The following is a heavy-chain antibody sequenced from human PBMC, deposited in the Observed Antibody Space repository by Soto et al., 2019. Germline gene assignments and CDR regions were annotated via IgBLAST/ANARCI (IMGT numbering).Heavy chain of an antibody. V-gene: IGHV4-31*03. CDR3: ARYTGYRINFFVY. J-gene: IGHJ4*02. CDR1: GGYISSSGHY. D-gene: IGHD2-2*02. Sequence: KPSETLSLTCRVSGGYISSSGHYWSWFRQEPGKGLEWIGYIYYTGSTYYNPSLKSRINISLDTSENQFSLRLSSVTAADTAVYFCARYTGYRINFFVYWGQGTLVTVSS. CDR2: IYYTGST.